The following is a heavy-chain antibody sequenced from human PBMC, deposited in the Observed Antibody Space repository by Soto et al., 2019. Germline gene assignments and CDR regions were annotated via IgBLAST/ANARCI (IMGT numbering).Heavy chain of an antibody. V-gene: IGHV4-59*01. CDR3: ARYNYDILTGVDAFDI. Sequence: SETLSLTCTVSGGSISSYYWSWIRQPPGKGLEWIGYIYYSGSTNYNPSLKSRVTISVDTSKNQFSLKLSSVTAADTAVYYCARYNYDILTGVDAFDIWGQGTMVTVS. CDR2: IYYSGST. J-gene: IGHJ3*02. D-gene: IGHD3-9*01. CDR1: GGSISSYY.